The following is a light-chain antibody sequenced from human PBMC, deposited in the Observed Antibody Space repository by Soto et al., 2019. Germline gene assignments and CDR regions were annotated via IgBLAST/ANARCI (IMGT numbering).Light chain of an antibody. Sequence: EIVLTQSPGTLSLSPGQRATLSCRASQSVSNYYLAWYQQNPGQAPRLLIYGSSNAATSIPNMCSGSGSGTDFTLTISRLEPEDVAVYYYQQYSSPGTFGQGTKVDIK. CDR1: QSVSNYY. CDR2: GSS. J-gene: IGKJ1*01. CDR3: QQYSSPGT. V-gene: IGKV3-20*01.